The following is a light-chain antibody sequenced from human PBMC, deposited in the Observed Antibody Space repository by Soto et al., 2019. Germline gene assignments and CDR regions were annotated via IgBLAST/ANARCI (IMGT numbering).Light chain of an antibody. V-gene: IGKV1-27*01. CDR3: QKYNSALWT. J-gene: IGKJ1*01. CDR1: QGISNY. Sequence: DIPMTQSPSSLSASVGDRVTITCRASQGISNYLAWYQQKPGKVPKLLIYAASTLQSGVPSRFSGRGSGTDFTLTISSLQPEDVATYYCQKYNSALWTFGQGTKVEIK. CDR2: AAS.